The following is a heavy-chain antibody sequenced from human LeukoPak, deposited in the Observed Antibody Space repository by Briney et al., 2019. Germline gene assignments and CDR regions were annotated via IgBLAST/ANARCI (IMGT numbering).Heavy chain of an antibody. CDR2: IKQDGSEK. CDR1: GFTFSNYW. CDR3: AKDRDIVVVPAARSAFDI. J-gene: IGHJ3*02. Sequence: GGSLRLSCAASGFTFSNYWMSWVRQAPGKGLEWVANIKQDGSEKYYVNSVKGRFTISRDNSKNTLYLQMNSLRAEDTAVYYCAKDRDIVVVPAARSAFDIWGQGTMVTVSS. D-gene: IGHD2-2*01. V-gene: IGHV3-7*01.